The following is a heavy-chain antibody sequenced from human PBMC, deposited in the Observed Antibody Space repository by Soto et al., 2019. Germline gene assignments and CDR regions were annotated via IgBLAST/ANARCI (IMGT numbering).Heavy chain of an antibody. J-gene: IGHJ6*02. CDR1: GESFSGYY. D-gene: IGHD3-22*01. Sequence: SETLSLTCAVYGESFSGYYWSWIRQPPGKWLELIGEINHSGSTDYNPSLKTRVTISVDTSKNQFSLKLSSVTAADTAVYYCARVRSYYESSGYYGDYYYYYAMDVWGQGTTVNVSS. CDR3: ARVRSYYESSGYYGDYYYYYAMDV. V-gene: IGHV4-34*01. CDR2: INHSGST.